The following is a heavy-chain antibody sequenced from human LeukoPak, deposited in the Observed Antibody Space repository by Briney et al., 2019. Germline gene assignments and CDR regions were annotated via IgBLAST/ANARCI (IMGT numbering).Heavy chain of an antibody. D-gene: IGHD6-19*01. Sequence: PGGSLRLSCAASGFTFSSYAIHWVRQAPGKGLEWVAVVSYDGSNKYYADSVKGRFTIYRDNSKNTVYLQMNSLRAEDTAVFYCAREYSSGWYVLGYWGQGTLVTVSS. CDR1: GFTFSSYA. V-gene: IGHV3-30*04. CDR2: VSYDGSNK. CDR3: AREYSSGWYVLGY. J-gene: IGHJ4*02.